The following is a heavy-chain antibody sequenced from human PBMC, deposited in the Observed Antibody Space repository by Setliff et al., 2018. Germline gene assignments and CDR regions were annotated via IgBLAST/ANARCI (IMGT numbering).Heavy chain of an antibody. Sequence: VASVKVSCKASGYTLTAYYIHWVRQAPGQGLEWMGWINPNNGATNYAQKFQGRVTMTRDTSISSAFMELSSLRSDDTAVYYCARDQYSGYNYGPDYWGQGTLVTVSS. CDR2: INPNNGAT. CDR3: ARDQYSGYNYGPDY. D-gene: IGHD5-12*01. CDR1: GYTLTAYY. V-gene: IGHV1-2*02. J-gene: IGHJ4*02.